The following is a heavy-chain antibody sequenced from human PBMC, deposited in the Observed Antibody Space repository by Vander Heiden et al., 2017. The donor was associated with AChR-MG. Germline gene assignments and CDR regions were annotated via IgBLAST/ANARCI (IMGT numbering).Heavy chain of an antibody. CDR3: TRQMGSGSYSTRYYGMDV. V-gene: IGHV3-73*01. J-gene: IGHJ6*02. CDR2: IRSKANSYAT. Sequence: EVQLVESGGGLVQPGGSLNLSCPASGLTFSGSAMHGVRQASGKGLEWVGRIRSKANSYATAYAASVKGRFTISRDDSKNTAYLQMNSLKTEDTAVYYCTRQMGSGSYSTRYYGMDVWGQGTTVTVSS. CDR1: GLTFSGSA. D-gene: IGHD3-10*01.